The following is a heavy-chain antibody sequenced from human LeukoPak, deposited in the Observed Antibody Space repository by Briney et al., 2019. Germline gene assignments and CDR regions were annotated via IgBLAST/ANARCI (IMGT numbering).Heavy chain of an antibody. CDR3: AKGTTKWELYDY. CDR2: ITGSGSST. V-gene: IGHV3-23*01. D-gene: IGHD1-26*01. Sequence: GGSLRLSCAASGFTFSSYAMSWVRQAPGKGLEWVSGITGSGSSTYYADSVKGRFTVSRDNSKSTLYLQMNSLRAEDTAIYYCAKGTTKWELYDYWGQGTLVSVSS. CDR1: GFTFSSYA. J-gene: IGHJ4*02.